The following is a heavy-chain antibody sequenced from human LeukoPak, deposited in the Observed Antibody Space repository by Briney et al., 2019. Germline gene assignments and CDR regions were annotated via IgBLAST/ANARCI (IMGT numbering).Heavy chain of an antibody. CDR3: AKTASNWYLDY. Sequence: GRSLRLSCAASGFSFGSFAMHWVRQAPGKGLEWVAIIWYGGISKYYADSVKGRFTISRDNSENTLYLQMNGLTAGDTAVYYCAKTASNWYLDYWGQGTLVTVSS. V-gene: IGHV3-33*06. D-gene: IGHD6-13*01. CDR1: GFSFGSFA. J-gene: IGHJ4*02. CDR2: IWYGGISK.